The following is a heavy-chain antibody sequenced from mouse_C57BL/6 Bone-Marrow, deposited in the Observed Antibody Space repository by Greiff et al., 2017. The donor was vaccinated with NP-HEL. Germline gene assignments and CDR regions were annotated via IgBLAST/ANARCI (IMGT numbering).Heavy chain of an antibody. CDR2: IYPGDGDT. D-gene: IGHD6-5*01. V-gene: IGHV1-80*01. Sequence: VKLMESGAELVKPGASVKISCKASGYAFSSYWMNWVKQRPGKGLEWIGQIYPGDGDTNYNGKFKGKATLTADKSSSTAYMQLSSLTSEDSAVYFCASPYDSYAMDYWGQGTSVTVSS. J-gene: IGHJ4*01. CDR3: ASPYDSYAMDY. CDR1: GYAFSSYW.